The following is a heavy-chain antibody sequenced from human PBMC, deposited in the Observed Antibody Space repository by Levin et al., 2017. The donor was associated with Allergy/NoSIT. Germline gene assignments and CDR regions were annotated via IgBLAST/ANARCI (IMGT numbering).Heavy chain of an antibody. V-gene: IGHV3-74*01. CDR3: ARDASRNDGDYMDV. CDR1: GFTFRDFW. Sequence: GGSLRLSCAVSGFTFRDFWMHWVRQVPGKGLVWVSRITSDGSSTSYVDSVKGRFTISRDNAKNTLYLQMNSLRAEDTAVYYCARDASRNDGDYMDVWGKGTTVTVSS. CDR2: ITSDGSST. D-gene: IGHD3-10*01. J-gene: IGHJ6*03.